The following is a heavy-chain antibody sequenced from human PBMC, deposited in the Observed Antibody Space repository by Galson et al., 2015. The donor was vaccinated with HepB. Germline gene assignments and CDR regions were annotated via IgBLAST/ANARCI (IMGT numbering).Heavy chain of an antibody. J-gene: IGHJ6*02. V-gene: IGHV1-46*01. Sequence: SVKVSCKASGYTFTSYYMHWVRQAPGQGLEWMGIINPSGGSTSYAQKFQGWVTMTRDTSISTAYMELSRLRSDDTAVYYCAGDYGGNSVYYGMDVWGQGTTVTVSS. D-gene: IGHD4-23*01. CDR1: GYTFTSYY. CDR2: INPSGGST. CDR3: AGDYGGNSVYYGMDV.